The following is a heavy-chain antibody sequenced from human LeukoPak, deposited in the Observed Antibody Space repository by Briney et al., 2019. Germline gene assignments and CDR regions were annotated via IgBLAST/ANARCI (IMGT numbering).Heavy chain of an antibody. CDR1: GFTFTDYY. D-gene: IGHD1-14*01. V-gene: IGHV1-2*06. Sequence: GASVKVSCKASGFTFTDYYLHWVRQAPGQGLEWMGRIILKTGATSYAQEFQGRVTLTRDTSISTAYMELTRQTSDDTAVYYCATDGGNHNFDYWGQGTLVTVSS. J-gene: IGHJ4*02. CDR2: IILKTGAT. CDR3: ATDGGNHNFDY.